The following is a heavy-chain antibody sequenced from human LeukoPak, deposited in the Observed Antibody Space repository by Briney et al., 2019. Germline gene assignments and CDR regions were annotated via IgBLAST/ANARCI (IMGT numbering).Heavy chain of an antibody. V-gene: IGHV1-8*01. CDR3: ARSVGATPEHYYGMDV. J-gene: IGHJ6*02. CDR1: GYTFTSYD. CDR2: MNPNSGNT. Sequence: ASVKVSCKASGYTFTSYDINWVRQATGQGLEWMGWMNPNSGNTGYAQKFQGRVTMTRSTSISTAYMELSSLRSEDTAVYYCARSVGATPEHYYGMDVWGQGTTVTVSS. D-gene: IGHD1-26*01.